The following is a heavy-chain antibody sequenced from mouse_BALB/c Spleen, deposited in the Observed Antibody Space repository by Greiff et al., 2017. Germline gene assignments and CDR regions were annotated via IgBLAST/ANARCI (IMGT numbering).Heavy chain of an antibody. V-gene: IGHV5-17*02. CDR2: ISSGSSTI. CDR3: ARWGGNWFAY. CDR1: GFTFSSFG. D-gene: IGHD1-1*02. J-gene: IGHJ3*01. Sequence: EVQGVESGGGLVQPGGSRKLSCAASGFTFSSFGMHWVRQAPEKGLEWVAYISSGSSTIYYADTVKGRFTISRDNPKNTLFLQMTSLRSEDTAMYYCARWGGNWFAYWGQGTLVTVSA.